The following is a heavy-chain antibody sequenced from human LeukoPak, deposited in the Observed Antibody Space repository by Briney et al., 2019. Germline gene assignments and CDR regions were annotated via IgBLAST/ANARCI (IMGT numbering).Heavy chain of an antibody. Sequence: PSETLSLTCTVTGASLSSYYWSWIRQPAGKGLEWIGRIYSSGSTNYNPSLRSRVTMSVDTSKSQFSLRLSSVTAADTAVYYCARGTDMTPISGYYSFVYWGQGTLVSVSS. CDR2: IYSSGST. CDR1: GASLSSYY. CDR3: ARGTDMTPISGYYSFVY. V-gene: IGHV4-4*07. D-gene: IGHD6-25*01. J-gene: IGHJ4*02.